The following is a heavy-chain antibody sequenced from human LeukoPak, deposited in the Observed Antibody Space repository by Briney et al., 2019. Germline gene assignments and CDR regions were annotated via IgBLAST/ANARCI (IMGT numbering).Heavy chain of an antibody. D-gene: IGHD2-8*02. CDR1: GFTFDDYA. V-gene: IGHV3-9*01. CDR2: ISWNSDNI. CDR3: AKEIGDAHSWSAGGLDY. J-gene: IGHJ4*02. Sequence: GGSLRLSCAASGFTFDDYAMHWVRQAPGKGLEWVSSISWNSDNIGYADSVKGRFTISRDNAKNSLYLQMNSLRAEDTASYYFAKEIGDAHSWSAGGLDYWGQGTLVTVSS.